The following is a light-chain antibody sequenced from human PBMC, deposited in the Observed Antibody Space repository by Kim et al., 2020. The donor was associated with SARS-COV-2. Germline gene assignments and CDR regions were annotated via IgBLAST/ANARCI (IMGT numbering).Light chain of an antibody. V-gene: IGKV3-15*01. CDR1: QSVSSN. CDR3: QQYNNWPPWT. CDR2: GAS. Sequence: EIVMTQSPATLSVSPGERATLSCRASQSVSSNLAWYQQKPGQAPSRVIYGASTRATSSPARFSGSGSGTEFTLTISSLQSEDFALYYCQQYNNWPPWTFGQGTKVDIK. J-gene: IGKJ1*01.